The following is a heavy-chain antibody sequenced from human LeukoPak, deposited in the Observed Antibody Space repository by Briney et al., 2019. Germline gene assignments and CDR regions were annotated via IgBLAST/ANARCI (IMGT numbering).Heavy chain of an antibody. V-gene: IGHV4-59*01. CDR1: GGSISSYY. D-gene: IGHD2-2*01. Sequence: SETLSLTCTVSGGSISSYYWSWIRQPPGKGLEWIRYIYYSGSTNYNPSLKSRVTISVDTSKNQFSLKLSSVTAADTAVYYCARDCEWSSTSCNDAFDIWGQGTMVTVSS. CDR2: IYYSGST. CDR3: ARDCEWSSTSCNDAFDI. J-gene: IGHJ3*02.